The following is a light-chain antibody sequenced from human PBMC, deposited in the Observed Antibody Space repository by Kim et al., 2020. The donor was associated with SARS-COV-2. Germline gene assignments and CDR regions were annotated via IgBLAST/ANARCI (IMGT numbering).Light chain of an antibody. CDR1: QSVRSGS. Sequence: SPGETAPVACRPCQSVRSGSLALYQQNPGQDPRLLIYGASSRATGIPARFSGSGSGTDFTLTISRLEPEDFAVYYCQQYGSSPPYSFGQGTKLEIK. V-gene: IGKV3-20*01. J-gene: IGKJ2*03. CDR2: GAS. CDR3: QQYGSSPPYS.